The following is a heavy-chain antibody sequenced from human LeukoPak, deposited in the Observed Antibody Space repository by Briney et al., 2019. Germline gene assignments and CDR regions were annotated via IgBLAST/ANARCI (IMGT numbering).Heavy chain of an antibody. V-gene: IGHV3-48*03. Sequence: GGTLRLSCAASGFTFTSYEMNWVRQAPGKGLEWVSYISSGGSNIHYADSVKGRFTISRDNAKNSLYLQMNSLRAEDTAVYYCARDHRVATAAFDIWGQGTVVTVSS. CDR3: ARDHRVATAAFDI. CDR2: ISSGGSNI. D-gene: IGHD4-23*01. J-gene: IGHJ3*02. CDR1: GFTFTSYE.